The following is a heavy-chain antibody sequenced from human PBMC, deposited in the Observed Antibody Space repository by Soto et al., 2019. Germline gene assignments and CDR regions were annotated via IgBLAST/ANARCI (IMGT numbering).Heavy chain of an antibody. CDR3: AREAYGXYVGYFDH. Sequence: SETLSLTCAVYGGSFSGYYWSWIRQPPGKGLEWIGEINHSGSTNYNPSLKSRVIISVDRSKNQFSLKVRFVTAADTAVYYCAREAYGXYVGYFDHWGQGIQVT. V-gene: IGHV4-34*01. CDR2: INHSGST. CDR1: GGSFSGYY. J-gene: IGHJ4*02. D-gene: IGHD4-17*01.